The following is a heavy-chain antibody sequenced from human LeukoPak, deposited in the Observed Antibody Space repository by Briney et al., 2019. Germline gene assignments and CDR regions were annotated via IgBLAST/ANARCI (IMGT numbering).Heavy chain of an antibody. V-gene: IGHV1-2*04. CDR2: INPNSGGT. Sequence: ASVKVSCKAFGYTFTGYYMHWVRQAPGQGLEWMGWINPNSGGTNYAQKFQGWVTMTRDTSISTAYMELSRLRSDDTAVYYCARDDSGSHFDYWGQGTLVTVSS. CDR1: GYTFTGYY. CDR3: ARDDSGSHFDY. J-gene: IGHJ4*02. D-gene: IGHD1-26*01.